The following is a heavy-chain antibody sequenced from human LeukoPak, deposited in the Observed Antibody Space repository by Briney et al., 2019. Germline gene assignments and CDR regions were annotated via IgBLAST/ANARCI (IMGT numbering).Heavy chain of an antibody. V-gene: IGHV3-66*01. J-gene: IGHJ4*02. Sequence: GGSLRLSCAASGFTVSSNYMSWVRQAPGKGLEWVSVIYSGGSTYHADSVKGRFTISRDNAKNTLYLQMNSLRAEDTAVHYCARVDGGNALAFDYWGQGTLVTVSS. CDR1: GFTVSSNY. D-gene: IGHD4-23*01. CDR2: IYSGGST. CDR3: ARVDGGNALAFDY.